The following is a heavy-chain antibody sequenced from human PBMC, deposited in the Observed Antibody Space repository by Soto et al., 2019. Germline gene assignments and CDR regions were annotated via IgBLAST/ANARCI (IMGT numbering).Heavy chain of an antibody. CDR3: ATNVDTATGYDS. V-gene: IGHV4-59*01. CDR1: GGSIDSYY. J-gene: IGHJ4*02. D-gene: IGHD5-18*01. Sequence: SETLSLTCTVSGGSIDSYYWSWIRQRPGKGLEWIGYIYHSGSTDYNPSLNSRVTISVATSKKQFSLKLTSVTAADTAVYYCATNVDTATGYDSWGQGALATVSS. CDR2: IYHSGST.